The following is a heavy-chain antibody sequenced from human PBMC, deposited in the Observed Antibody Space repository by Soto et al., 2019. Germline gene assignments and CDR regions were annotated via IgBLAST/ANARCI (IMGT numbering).Heavy chain of an antibody. CDR2: IYWDDDK. V-gene: IGHV2-5*02. D-gene: IGHD3-22*01. CDR3: ARLYYYDSSGYYPFDI. CDR1: GFSLSTSGVG. J-gene: IGHJ3*02. Sequence: QITLKESGPTLVKPTQTLTLTCTFSGFSLSTSGVGVGWIRQPPGKALEWLALIYWDDDKRYSPSLKSRLTITKDTSKNQVVLTMTNMDPVYTATYYCARLYYYDSSGYYPFDIWGQGTMVTVSS.